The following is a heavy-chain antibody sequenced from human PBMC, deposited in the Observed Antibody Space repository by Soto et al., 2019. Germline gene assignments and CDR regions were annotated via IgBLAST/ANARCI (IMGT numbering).Heavy chain of an antibody. CDR1: GDSVSSNSAA. J-gene: IGHJ6*02. D-gene: IGHD6-19*01. CDR2: TYYRSKWYN. V-gene: IGHV6-1*01. Sequence: SQTLSLTCAISGDSVSSNSAAWNWIRQSPSRGLEWLGRTYYRSKWYNDYAVSVKSRITINPDTSKNQFSLQLNSETPEDTAVYYCARDRFAGYSSGWYVSDYYYGMDVWGQGTTVTVS. CDR3: ARDRFAGYSSGWYVSDYYYGMDV.